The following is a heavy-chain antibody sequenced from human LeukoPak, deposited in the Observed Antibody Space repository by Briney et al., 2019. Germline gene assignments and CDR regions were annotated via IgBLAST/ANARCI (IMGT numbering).Heavy chain of an antibody. Sequence: PGGSLRLSCAASGFTFSSFAMSWVRQAPGKVLDWVSSISGSGAGTYYADSVKGRFTISRDNSKNTLYLQMNSLRAEDTAVYYCAKDLWEAAAGSDYWGQGTLVTVSS. CDR3: AKDLWEAAAGSDY. D-gene: IGHD6-13*01. J-gene: IGHJ4*02. CDR2: ISGSGAGT. CDR1: GFTFSSFA. V-gene: IGHV3-23*01.